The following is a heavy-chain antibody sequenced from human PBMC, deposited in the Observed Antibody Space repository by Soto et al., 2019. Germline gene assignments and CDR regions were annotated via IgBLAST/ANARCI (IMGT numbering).Heavy chain of an antibody. V-gene: IGHV4-31*03. D-gene: IGHD3-9*01. CDR1: GGSISSGDYY. CDR2: IYASGRT. Sequence: QMQLQESGPGLVKPSETLSLTCTVSGGSISSGDYYWTWVRQHPGKGLEWIGYIYASGRTYYTPSLKSRVSISVDTSKIQFSLKLSSVAAADTAVYYCARIPTFYGILGGSDEMWGQGILVTVSS. CDR3: ARIPTFYGILGGSDEM. J-gene: IGHJ4*02.